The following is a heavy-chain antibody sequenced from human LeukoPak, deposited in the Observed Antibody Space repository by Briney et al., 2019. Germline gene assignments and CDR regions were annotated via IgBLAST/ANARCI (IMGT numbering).Heavy chain of an antibody. J-gene: IGHJ4*02. Sequence: GRSLRLSCAASGFIFSSYTMHWVRQAPGKGLEWVAVISSDGSNKNYADSVKGRFSISRDNSQNTLYLQINSLRAEDTAVYFCATQHIAAAGRNFDFWGQGTLVTVSS. CDR1: GFIFSSYT. CDR3: ATQHIAAAGRNFDF. CDR2: ISSDGSNK. V-gene: IGHV3-30-3*01. D-gene: IGHD6-13*01.